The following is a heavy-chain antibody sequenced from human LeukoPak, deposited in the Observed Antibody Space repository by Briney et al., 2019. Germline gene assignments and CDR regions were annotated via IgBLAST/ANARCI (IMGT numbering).Heavy chain of an antibody. J-gene: IGHJ4*02. Sequence: SETLSLTCTVSGGSISSYYCSWIRQPPGKGLEWIGYMYISGSTNYNTTLKSRVTISVDMSKNQFSLKLSSVTAADTAVYYCVRSSTSHLFDDWGQGTLVTVSA. D-gene: IGHD2-15*01. CDR2: MYISGST. CDR3: VRSSTSHLFDD. V-gene: IGHV4-4*08. CDR1: GGSISSYY.